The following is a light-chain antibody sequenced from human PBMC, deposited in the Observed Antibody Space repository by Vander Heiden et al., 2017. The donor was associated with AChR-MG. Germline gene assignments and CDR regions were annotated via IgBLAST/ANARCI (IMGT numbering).Light chain of an antibody. V-gene: IGKV1-39*01. CDR1: QSISTY. J-gene: IGKJ1*01. Sequence: DIQMTQSPSSLSASVGDRLTINCRPSQSISTYLNWYHQKPGKAPKLLIYGVSSLQSGVPSRFSGSGSGTEFTLTISSLQREDSGTYYCQQSYSTPTFGQGTKVEI. CDR3: QQSYSTPT. CDR2: GVS.